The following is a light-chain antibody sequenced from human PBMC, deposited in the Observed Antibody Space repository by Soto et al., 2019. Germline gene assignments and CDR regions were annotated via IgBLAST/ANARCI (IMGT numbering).Light chain of an antibody. V-gene: IGLV2-14*01. CDR1: SRDVGRYNY. J-gene: IGLJ1*01. Sequence: QSALTQPASVSGSPGQSITLSCTGTSRDVGRYNYVSWYQQHPGRAPKLIIYEVSNRPSGVSDRFSGSKSGNVASLTSSGLQAADEADYYCGSYTTTYVRLFGTGTKVTVL. CDR2: EVS. CDR3: GSYTTTYVRL.